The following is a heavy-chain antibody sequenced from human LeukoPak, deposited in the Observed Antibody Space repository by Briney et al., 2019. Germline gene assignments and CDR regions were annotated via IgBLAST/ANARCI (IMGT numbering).Heavy chain of an antibody. CDR1: GFTFNTYS. CDR2: ISSGSSTI. Sequence: GGSLRLSCAASGFTFNTYSMNWVRQAPGKGLEWISYISSGSSTIYYADSVKGRFTISRDNAKNSLYLQLNSLRVEDTAVYYCAKDTPFGGYWGQGTLVTVSS. CDR3: AKDTPFGGY. J-gene: IGHJ4*02. V-gene: IGHV3-48*01. D-gene: IGHD3-16*01.